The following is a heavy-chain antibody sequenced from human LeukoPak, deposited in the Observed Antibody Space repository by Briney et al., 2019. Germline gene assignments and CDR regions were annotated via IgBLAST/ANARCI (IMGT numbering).Heavy chain of an antibody. CDR2: IYSGGST. D-gene: IGHD6-19*01. Sequence: PGGSLRLSCAASGFTVSSNYMSWVRQAPGKGLEWVSVIYSGGSTYYADSVKGRFTISRDNSKNTLYLQMNSLRAEDTAVYYCAKGGAGSSGWFYYYYYYGMDVWGQGTTVTVSS. J-gene: IGHJ6*02. CDR3: AKGGAGSSGWFYYYYYYGMDV. V-gene: IGHV3-53*01. CDR1: GFTVSSNY.